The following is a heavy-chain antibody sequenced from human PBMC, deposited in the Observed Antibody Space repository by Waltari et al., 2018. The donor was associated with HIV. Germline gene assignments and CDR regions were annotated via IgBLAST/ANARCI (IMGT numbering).Heavy chain of an antibody. J-gene: IGHJ1*01. CDR2: IIPIFGTT. CDR1: GGTFSSYA. D-gene: IGHD6-19*01. CDR3: ARDLSPKVVAGTVFQH. V-gene: IGHV1-69*01. Sequence: QVQLVQSGAEVKKPGSSVKVSCKASGGTFSSYAISWVRQAPGQGLEWMGGIIPIFGTTNYTQKFQGRVTITADESTSTAYMELSSLRSEDTAVYYCARDLSPKVVAGTVFQHWGQGTLVTVSS.